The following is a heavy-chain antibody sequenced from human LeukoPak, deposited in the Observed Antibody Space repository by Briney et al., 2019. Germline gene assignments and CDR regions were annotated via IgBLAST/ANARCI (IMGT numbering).Heavy chain of an antibody. V-gene: IGHV4-4*07. CDR1: GGSISSYY. J-gene: IGHJ5*02. D-gene: IGHD1-14*01. CDR3: AETNPQDWFDP. CDR2: IYTSGST. Sequence: SETLSLTCTVSGGSISSYYWSWIRQPAGKGLEWIGRIYTSGSTNYNASLKSRVSMSVDTSKNQFSLKLTSVTAADTAVYYCAETNPQDWFDPWAQGTLVTVSS.